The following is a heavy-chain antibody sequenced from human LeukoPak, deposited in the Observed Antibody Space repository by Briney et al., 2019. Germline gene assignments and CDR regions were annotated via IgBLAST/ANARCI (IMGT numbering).Heavy chain of an antibody. D-gene: IGHD3-10*01. CDR1: GYSISSGYY. V-gene: IGHV4-38-2*02. J-gene: IGHJ5*02. CDR2: IYYSGST. Sequence: SETLSLTCTVSGYSISSGYYWGWIRQPPGKGLEWIGSIYYSGSTYYNPSLKSRVTISVDTSKNQFSLKLSSVTAADTAVYYCARHARLSIWFGEFDPWGQGTLVTVSS. CDR3: ARHARLSIWFGEFDP.